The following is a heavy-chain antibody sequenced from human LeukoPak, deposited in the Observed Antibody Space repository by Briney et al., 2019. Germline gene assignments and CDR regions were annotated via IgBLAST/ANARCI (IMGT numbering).Heavy chain of an antibody. D-gene: IGHD2-15*01. CDR3: ARAGYYRFGY. CDR1: GFTFSSYW. CDR2: INPDGSST. V-gene: IGHV3-74*01. J-gene: IGHJ4*02. Sequence: GGSLRLSCAASGFTFSSYWLHWVRQAPGKGLVWVSRINPDGSSTSCADSAKGRFTISRDNAKNTLYLQLNSLRADDTAVYYCARAGYYRFGYWGQGTVVTVSS.